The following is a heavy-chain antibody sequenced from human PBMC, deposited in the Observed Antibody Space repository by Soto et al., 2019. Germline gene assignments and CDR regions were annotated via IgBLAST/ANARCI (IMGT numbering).Heavy chain of an antibody. J-gene: IGHJ6*03. CDR2: ISGSGGST. CDR3: AKSRGCSSTTCYASYYYYYMDV. D-gene: IGHD2-2*01. CDR1: GFTFSSYA. V-gene: IGHV3-23*01. Sequence: GGSLRLSCAASGFTFSSYAMNWVRQAPGKGLEWVSAISGSGGSTYYADSVKGRFTISRDNSKNTLYLQMNSLRAEDTALYYCAKSRGCSSTTCYASYYYYYMDVWGKGTTVTVSS.